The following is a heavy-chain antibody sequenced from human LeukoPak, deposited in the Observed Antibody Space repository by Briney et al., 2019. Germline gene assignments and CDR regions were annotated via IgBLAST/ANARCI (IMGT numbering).Heavy chain of an antibody. CDR3: ARAYYYGSGSMDY. D-gene: IGHD3-10*01. Sequence: SETLSLTCTVSGGSLSSYYWSWIRQPPGKGLEWIGYIYYSGSTNYNPSLKSRVTISVDTSKNQFSLKLNSVTAADTAVYYCARAYYYGSGSMDYWGQGTLVTVSS. CDR2: IYYSGST. J-gene: IGHJ4*02. CDR1: GGSLSSYY. V-gene: IGHV4-59*01.